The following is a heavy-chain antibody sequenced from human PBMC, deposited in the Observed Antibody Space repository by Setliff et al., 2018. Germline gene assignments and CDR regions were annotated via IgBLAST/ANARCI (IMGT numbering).Heavy chain of an antibody. D-gene: IGHD3-3*01. CDR1: GFTFSTYA. CDR2: VSYDGRNK. J-gene: IGHJ6*03. Sequence: GGSLRLSCAASGFTFSTYAIHWVRQGPGKGLEWVAIVSYDGRNKYYADSVKGRFTISRDNSKNTVSLQMSSLRPEDTAVYYCARDGPLYDNFWNAPGYMDVWGKGTTVTVS. V-gene: IGHV3-30*15. CDR3: ARDGPLYDNFWNAPGYMDV.